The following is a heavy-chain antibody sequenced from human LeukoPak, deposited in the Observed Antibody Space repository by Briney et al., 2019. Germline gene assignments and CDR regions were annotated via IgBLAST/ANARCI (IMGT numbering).Heavy chain of an antibody. CDR1: GYTFTGYY. CDR3: ARGFSSWYLSPYYLEY. J-gene: IGHJ4*02. Sequence: ASVKVSCKASGYTFTGYYMHWVRQVPGQALEWMGWINPNSGATNYAQKFQGRVTMTRDTSITTAYMELSRLRSDDTAGYYWARGFSSWYLSPYYLEYCGQGTPVTVSS. V-gene: IGHV1-2*02. CDR2: INPNSGAT. D-gene: IGHD6-13*01.